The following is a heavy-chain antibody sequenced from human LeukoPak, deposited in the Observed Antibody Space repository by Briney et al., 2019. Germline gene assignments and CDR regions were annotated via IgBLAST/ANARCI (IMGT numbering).Heavy chain of an antibody. CDR1: GGCFSGYY. D-gene: IGHD6-13*01. Sequence: SETLSLTCAVYGGCFSGYYWSWIRQPPGKGLEWIGEINHSGSTNYNPSLKSRVTISVDTSKNQFSLKLSSVTAADTAVYYCARGIAAAGNVDYWGQGTLVTVSS. V-gene: IGHV4-34*01. CDR3: ARGIAAAGNVDY. CDR2: INHSGST. J-gene: IGHJ4*02.